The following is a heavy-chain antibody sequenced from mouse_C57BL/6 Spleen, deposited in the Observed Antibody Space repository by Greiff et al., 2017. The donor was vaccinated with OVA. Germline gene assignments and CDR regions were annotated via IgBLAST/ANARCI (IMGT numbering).Heavy chain of an antibody. CDR3: ARHEEDDYGCYYFDY. D-gene: IGHD2-4*01. CDR2: FYPGSGSI. CDR1: GYTFTEYT. J-gene: IGHJ2*01. Sequence: QVHVKQSGAELVKPGASVKLSCKASGYTFTEYTIHWVKQRSGQGLEWIGWFYPGSGSIKYNEKFKDKATLTADKSSSTVYMELSRLTSEDSAVYFCARHEEDDYGCYYFDYWGQGTTLTVSS. V-gene: IGHV1-62-2*01.